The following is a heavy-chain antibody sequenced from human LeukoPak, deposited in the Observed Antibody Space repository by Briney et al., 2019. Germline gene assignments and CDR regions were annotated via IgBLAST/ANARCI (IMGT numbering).Heavy chain of an antibody. J-gene: IGHJ3*02. CDR2: IHYSGST. CDR1: GYSISNTYY. Sequence: SETLSLTCAVSGYSISNTYYWGWIRQPPGKGLEWIGYIHYSGSTNYNPSLKSRVTISVDTSKNQFSLKLSSVTAADTAVYYCARAPILPDIWGQGTMVTVSS. V-gene: IGHV4-59*01. CDR3: ARAPILPDI. D-gene: IGHD2-15*01.